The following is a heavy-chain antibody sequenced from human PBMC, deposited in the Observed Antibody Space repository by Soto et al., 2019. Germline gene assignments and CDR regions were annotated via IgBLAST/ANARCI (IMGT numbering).Heavy chain of an antibody. J-gene: IGHJ4*02. CDR1: GDSISSGVYY. CDR3: ARESGAELYYFDY. D-gene: IGHD6-25*01. Sequence: SETLSLTCTVSGDSISSGVYYWAWIRQPPGKGLEWIGYFSNSGRTYYSPSLKSRVTISVDTSKNQFSLELTSVTAADTAVYYCARESGAELYYFDYWVLGTLVTVSS. CDR2: FSNSGRT. V-gene: IGHV4-30-4*01.